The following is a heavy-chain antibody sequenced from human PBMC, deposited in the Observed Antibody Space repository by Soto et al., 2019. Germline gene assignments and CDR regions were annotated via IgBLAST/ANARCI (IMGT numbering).Heavy chain of an antibody. J-gene: IGHJ6*02. CDR3: ARRLYYDSSGFEGGGMDV. CDR2: IYYSGST. D-gene: IGHD3-22*01. Sequence: PSETLSLTCTVSGGSISSSSYYWGWIRQPPGKGLEWIGSIYYSGSTYYNPSLKNRVTISVDTSKKQISLKISTVTAVDTAVYYCARRLYYDSSGFEGGGMDVWGQGTTVT. CDR1: GGSISSSSYY. V-gene: IGHV4-39*01.